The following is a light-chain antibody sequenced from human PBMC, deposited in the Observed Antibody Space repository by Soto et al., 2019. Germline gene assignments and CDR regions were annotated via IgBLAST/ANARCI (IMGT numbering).Light chain of an antibody. J-gene: IGKJ2*01. CDR2: ATS. Sequence: IHLPLFLSSVSTSVGDRVTMTCRASQGVGGCLAWYQQKPGQVPKLLIYATSSLHSGVPSRFSGSGSGTDFSLTISSLEPEDFATYYCQQNYNNPRTFGQGTKVDI. V-gene: IGKV1-12*01. CDR3: QQNYNNPRT. CDR1: QGVGGC.